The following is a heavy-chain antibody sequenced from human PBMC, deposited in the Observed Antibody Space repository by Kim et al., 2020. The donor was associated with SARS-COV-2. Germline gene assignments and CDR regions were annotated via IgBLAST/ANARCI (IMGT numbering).Heavy chain of an antibody. J-gene: IGHJ5*01. CDR1: GFHFTTSA. CDR2: ISGGTGVT. Sequence: GGSLRLSCVASGFHFTTSAMSWVRQAPGKGLEWVSAISGGTGVTFSADSMGGRFTISRDNSKNTIYLHMNGLRVEDTALYYCAKPYSGCYYRRGGQFDS. CDR3: AKPYSGCYYRRGGQFDS. D-gene: IGHD3-10*01. V-gene: IGHV3-23*01.